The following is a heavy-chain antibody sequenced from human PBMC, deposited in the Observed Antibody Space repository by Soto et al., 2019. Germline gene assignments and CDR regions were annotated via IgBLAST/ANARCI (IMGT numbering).Heavy chain of an antibody. D-gene: IGHD2-21*01. J-gene: IGHJ4*02. V-gene: IGHV4-59*01. CDR1: GGSISSYY. CDR2: IYYSGST. Sequence: PSETLSLTCTVSGGSISSYYWSWIRQPPGKGLEWIGYIYYSGSTNYNPSLKSRVTISVDTSKNQFSLKLSSVTAADTAVYYCARTGDCGGDCYLHYFDYWGQGTLVTVSS. CDR3: ARTGDCGGDCYLHYFDY.